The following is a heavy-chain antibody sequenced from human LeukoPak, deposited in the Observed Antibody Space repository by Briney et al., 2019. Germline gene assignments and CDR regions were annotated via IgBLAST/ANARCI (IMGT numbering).Heavy chain of an antibody. J-gene: IGHJ6*02. Sequence: GGSLRLSCAASGFSFSSYWMSWVRQAPGKGLEWVALINPDGGERYYVDSVKGRFTISRDNAKNSLYLQMDSLRDDVTAMYFCTRDLAAVPGPRMDVWGQGTTVTVSS. V-gene: IGHV3-7*03. CDR2: INPDGGER. CDR3: TRDLAAVPGPRMDV. CDR1: GFSFSSYW. D-gene: IGHD6-19*01.